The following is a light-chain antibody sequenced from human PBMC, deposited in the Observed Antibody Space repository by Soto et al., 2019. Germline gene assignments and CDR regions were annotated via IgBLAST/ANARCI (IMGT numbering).Light chain of an antibody. J-gene: IGLJ2*01. CDR3: SSYTSSSTLV. V-gene: IGLV2-14*01. CDR1: SSDVGGYNY. Sequence: QSALTQPASVSGSPGQSITISCTGSSSDVGGYNYVSWYQQHPGKAPKLMIYEVSNRPSGISNCFSGSKSGNTASLTLSGLQAEDEADYYCSSYTSSSTLVFGGGTKLTVL. CDR2: EVS.